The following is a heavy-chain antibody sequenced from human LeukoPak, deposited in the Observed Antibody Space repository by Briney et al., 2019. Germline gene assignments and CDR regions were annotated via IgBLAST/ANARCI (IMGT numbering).Heavy chain of an antibody. D-gene: IGHD4-23*01. V-gene: IGHV4-30-4*01. CDR1: GGSISSGDYY. CDR2: IYYSGST. Sequence: PSQTLSLTCTVSGGSISSGDYYWSWIRQPPGKGLEWIGYIYYSGSTYYNPSLKSRVTISVDTSKNQFSLKLSSVTAADTAVYYCARDPDYGGNFDYWGQGTLVTVSS. J-gene: IGHJ4*02. CDR3: ARDPDYGGNFDY.